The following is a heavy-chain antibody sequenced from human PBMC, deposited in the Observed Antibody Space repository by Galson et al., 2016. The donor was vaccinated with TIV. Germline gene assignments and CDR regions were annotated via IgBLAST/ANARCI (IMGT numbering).Heavy chain of an antibody. CDR2: VYHGGRS. Sequence: TLSLTCGVSGYSISSGFYWAWIRQPPGKGLEWMGTVYHGGRSYYAPSLTGRVSISIVTSKHQFSVIWTSVTASATAVYYCARGTGFSYGYYYWGQGALVTVSS. CDR3: ARGTGFSYGYYY. D-gene: IGHD5-18*01. J-gene: IGHJ4*02. V-gene: IGHV4-38-2*01. CDR1: GYSISSGFY.